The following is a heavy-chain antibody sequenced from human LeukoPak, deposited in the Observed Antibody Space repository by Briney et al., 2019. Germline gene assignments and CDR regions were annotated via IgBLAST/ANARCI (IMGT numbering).Heavy chain of an antibody. Sequence: GSLRLSCTASGFTLSSYEMSWIRQPPGKGLEWIGEINHSGSTNYNPSLKSRVTISVDTSKNQFSLKLSSVTAADTAVYYCVRGRRFDYWGQGTLVTVSS. V-gene: IGHV4-34*01. CDR2: INHSGST. CDR3: VRGRRFDY. CDR1: GFTLSSYE. J-gene: IGHJ4*02.